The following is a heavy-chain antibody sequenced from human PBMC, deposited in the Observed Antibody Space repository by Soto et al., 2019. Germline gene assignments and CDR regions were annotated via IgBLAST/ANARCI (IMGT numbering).Heavy chain of an antibody. D-gene: IGHD2-15*01. Sequence: EVQLAESGGGLVLTGGSLRLSCAASGFSFVSYWMHWVRQVPGEGLAWVSRINGNADNSDYADSVKGRFTISRDNSKNTLYLQMNSLRAEDTAVYYCARPPVIDIVVPPDYWGQGTLVTVSS. CDR3: ARPPVIDIVVPPDY. J-gene: IGHJ4*02. CDR1: GFSFVSYW. V-gene: IGHV3-74*01. CDR2: INGNADNS.